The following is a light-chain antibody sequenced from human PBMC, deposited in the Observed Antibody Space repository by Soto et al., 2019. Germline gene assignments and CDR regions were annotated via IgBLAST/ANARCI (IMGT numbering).Light chain of an antibody. CDR3: HVWDSSRDHVV. J-gene: IGLJ3*02. CDR2: YDT. CDR1: NIGGKT. Sequence: SYELIQPPSVSVAPGKTASITCGGSNIGGKTVHWFQQKPGQAPVVVLYYDTHRPSGIPERFSGSTSGNTATLTITRGDAGDEADYYCHVWDSSRDHVVFGGGTKVTFL. V-gene: IGLV3-21*04.